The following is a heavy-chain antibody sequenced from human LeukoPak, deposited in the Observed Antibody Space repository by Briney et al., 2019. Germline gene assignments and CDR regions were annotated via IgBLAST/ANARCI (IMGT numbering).Heavy chain of an antibody. V-gene: IGHV5-51*01. J-gene: IGHJ3*02. Sequence: GESLKISCQGSGYSFTNYWIGWVRQMPGKGLEWMGIIYPGDSNTKYSPSFQGQVTISADKSINTAYLRWSSLKASDTAMYYCARHGYYSYDAFDIWGQGTMVTVSS. CDR2: IYPGDSNT. CDR3: ARHGYYSYDAFDI. CDR1: GYSFTNYW. D-gene: IGHD3-22*01.